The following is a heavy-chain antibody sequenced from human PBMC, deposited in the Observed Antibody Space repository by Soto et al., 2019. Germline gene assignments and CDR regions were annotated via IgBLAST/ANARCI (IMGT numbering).Heavy chain of an antibody. CDR2: TNPRDGST. D-gene: IGHD3-10*02. J-gene: IGHJ4*02. V-gene: IGHV1-46*01. CDR3: ARSYVTSRPIDF. CDR1: GYSLTGYY. Sequence: QVQLVQSGAEVKKPGASVKVSCKASGYSLTGYYMHWVRRAPGQGLEWMGITNPRDGSTNYAQKFQGRVTTTSDTSTSTVYMEMSSLRSDDTAMYYCARSYVTSRPIDFWGQGTLVTVSS.